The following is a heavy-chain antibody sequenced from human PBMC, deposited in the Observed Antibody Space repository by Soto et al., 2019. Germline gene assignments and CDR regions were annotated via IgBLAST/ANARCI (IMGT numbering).Heavy chain of an antibody. J-gene: IGHJ4*02. Sequence: GGSLRLSCAASGFTFSSHAMSLVRQAPGKGLEWVSAISGSGGSTYYADSVKGRFTISRDNSKNTLYLQMNSLRAEDTAVYYCAKPKSNYYGSGSYYDYWGQGTLVTVSS. CDR3: AKPKSNYYGSGSYYDY. CDR1: GFTFSSHA. D-gene: IGHD3-10*01. CDR2: ISGSGGST. V-gene: IGHV3-23*01.